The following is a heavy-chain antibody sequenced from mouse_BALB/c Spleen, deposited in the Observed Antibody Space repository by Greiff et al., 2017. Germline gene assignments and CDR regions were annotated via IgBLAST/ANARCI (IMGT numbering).Heavy chain of an antibody. CDR2: INPSSGYT. Sequence: QVELKESGAELARPGASVKMSCKASGYTFTSYTMHWVKQRPGQGLEWIGYINPSSGYTNYNQKFKDKATLTADKSSSTAYMQLSSLTSEDSAVYYCASGEHAMDYWGQGTSVTVSS. CDR3: ASGEHAMDY. V-gene: IGHV1-4*01. J-gene: IGHJ4*01. CDR1: GYTFTSYT.